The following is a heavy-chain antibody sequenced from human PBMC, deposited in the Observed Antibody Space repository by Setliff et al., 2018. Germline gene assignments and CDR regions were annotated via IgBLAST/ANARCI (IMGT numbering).Heavy chain of an antibody. CDR1: GGSISGDY. J-gene: IGHJ6*03. Sequence: PSETLSLTCTVSGGSISGDYWSWIRQPPGKGLEWIGHIFSSGITKYNPSLKTRLTISVDTSKNQFSLKLSSVTAADTAVYYCARDDYYYYYMDVWGKGTTVTVSS. CDR3: ARDDYYYYYMDV. V-gene: IGHV4-59*12. CDR2: IFSSGIT.